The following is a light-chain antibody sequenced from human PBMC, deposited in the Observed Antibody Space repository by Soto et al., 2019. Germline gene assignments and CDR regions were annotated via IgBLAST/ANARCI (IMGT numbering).Light chain of an antibody. J-gene: IGLJ3*02. V-gene: IGLV1-36*01. CDR2: YDD. Sequence: QSVLTQPPSVSEAPRQWVTISCSGSSSNIGNNAVNWYQQLQGRAPKLLIYYDDLLPSGVSDRFSGSKSGTSASLAISGLQSEDEADYYCAAWADSLNGWVFGGGTKVTVL. CDR1: SSNIGNNA. CDR3: AAWADSLNGWV.